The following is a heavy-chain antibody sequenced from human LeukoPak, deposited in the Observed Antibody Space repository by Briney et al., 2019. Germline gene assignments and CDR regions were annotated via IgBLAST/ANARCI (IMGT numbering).Heavy chain of an antibody. J-gene: IGHJ4*02. CDR2: IKQDGSEK. V-gene: IGHV3-7*01. CDR3: ARCGSYYTFDY. CDR1: GFTFSNFW. Sequence: PGGSLRLSCAASGFTFSNFWMNWVRQAPGKGLEWVANIKQDGSEKYYVDSVKGRFTISRDNAKNSLYLQMNSLRAEDTAVYYCARCGSYYTFDYWGQGTLVTVSS. D-gene: IGHD3-10*01.